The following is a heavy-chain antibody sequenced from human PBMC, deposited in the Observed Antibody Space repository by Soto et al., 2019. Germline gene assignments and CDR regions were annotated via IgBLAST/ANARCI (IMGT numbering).Heavy chain of an antibody. CDR3: ARADGGTHYSGWFDP. V-gene: IGHV1-18*01. J-gene: IGHJ5*02. Sequence: QVQLVQSGAEVKKPGASVKVSCKASGYTFSNYGITWVRQAPGQGLEWMGWISVYNGNTNYAQKIQGRVTITTDTSTSTAEMEVRSLRSDDTAGYYCARADGGTHYSGWFDPWGQGTLVTVSS. CDR1: GYTFSNYG. D-gene: IGHD1-26*01. CDR2: ISVYNGNT.